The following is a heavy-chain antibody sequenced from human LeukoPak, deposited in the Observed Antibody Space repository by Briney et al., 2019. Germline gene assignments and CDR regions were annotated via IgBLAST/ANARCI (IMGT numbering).Heavy chain of an antibody. CDR1: GGSISNYF. J-gene: IGHJ4*02. V-gene: IGHV4-4*07. CDR3: ARNALRGYIYGFDY. Sequence: PSETLSLTCTVSGGSISNYFWSWIRQPAGKGLEWIGRIYTTGITNCNPSLESRVTMSVDTSKNQFSLRLISVTAADTAVYFCARNALRGYIYGFDYWGQGTLVTVSS. CDR2: IYTTGIT. D-gene: IGHD5-18*01.